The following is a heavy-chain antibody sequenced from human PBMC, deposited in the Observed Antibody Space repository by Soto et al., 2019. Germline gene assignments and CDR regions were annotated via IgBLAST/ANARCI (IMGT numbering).Heavy chain of an antibody. D-gene: IGHD3-16*01. CDR1: GYTFTAYC. J-gene: IGHJ6*02. CDR3: AREDDWAMNHGLDA. Sequence: QVQLVQSGAEVKKPGASVKVSCKTSGYTFTAYCIHWVRQAPGQGLEWMGWINPNSGGTTYAQTFHARVTMTRDTSNSTGYLDLCGLTSDDTAVYHCAREDDWAMNHGLDAWGQGTRSPSP. CDR2: INPNSGGT. V-gene: IGHV1-2*02.